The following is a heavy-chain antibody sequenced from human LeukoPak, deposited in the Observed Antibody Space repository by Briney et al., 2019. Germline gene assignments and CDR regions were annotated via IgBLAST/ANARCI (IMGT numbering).Heavy chain of an antibody. Sequence: GGSLRLSCAASGFTFSSYAMNWVRQAPGKGLEWVSHINSDTNITPYTASVSGRFTISRDNAKNSLYLHVNSLRAEDTAVYYCAKDLGFPATRSSSWPLDYWGQGTLVTVSS. J-gene: IGHJ4*02. V-gene: IGHV3-48*01. CDR3: AKDLGFPATRSSSWPLDY. CDR1: GFTFSSYA. D-gene: IGHD6-13*01. CDR2: INSDTNIT.